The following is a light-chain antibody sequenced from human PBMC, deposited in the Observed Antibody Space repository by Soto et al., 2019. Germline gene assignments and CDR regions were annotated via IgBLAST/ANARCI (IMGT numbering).Light chain of an antibody. V-gene: IGKV3-15*01. J-gene: IGKJ4*01. CDR3: QQRSNWPLT. Sequence: IVLPHSLATLSVFPWAGAPLSCRASQSVSSNLAWYQQKPGQAPRLLIYGASTRATGIPARFSGSGSGTEFTLTISSLQPEDFAVYYCQQRSNWPLTFGGGTKVDIK. CDR1: QSVSSN. CDR2: GAS.